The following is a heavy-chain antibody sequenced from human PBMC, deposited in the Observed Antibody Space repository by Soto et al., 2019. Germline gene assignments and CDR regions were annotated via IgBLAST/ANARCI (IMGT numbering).Heavy chain of an antibody. CDR3: ARIIASAGGRRYFDL. Sequence: QVQLVESGGGLVKPGRSLRLSCAASGFTFSDYYMSWIRQAPGKGLEWVSYINSSSTYTNYADSVKGRFTISRDNAKNSLYLQMNSLRAEDTAVYYCARIIASAGGRRYFDLWGRGTLVTVSS. D-gene: IGHD6-13*01. CDR2: INSSSTYT. V-gene: IGHV3-11*05. CDR1: GFTFSDYY. J-gene: IGHJ2*01.